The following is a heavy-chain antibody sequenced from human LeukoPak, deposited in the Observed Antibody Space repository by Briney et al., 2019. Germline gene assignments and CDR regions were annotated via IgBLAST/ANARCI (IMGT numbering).Heavy chain of an antibody. V-gene: IGHV3-30-3*01. Sequence: GGSLRLSCAASGFTFSSYAMHWVRQAPGKGLEWVAVISYDGSNKYYADSVKGRFTISRDNSKSTLYLQMNSLRAEDTAVYYCARDRAARPEAWFDPWGQGTLVTVSS. D-gene: IGHD6-6*01. CDR2: ISYDGSNK. CDR1: GFTFSSYA. J-gene: IGHJ5*02. CDR3: ARDRAARPEAWFDP.